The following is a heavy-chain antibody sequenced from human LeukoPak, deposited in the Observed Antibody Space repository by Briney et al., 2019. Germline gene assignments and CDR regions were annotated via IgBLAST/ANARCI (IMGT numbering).Heavy chain of an antibody. D-gene: IGHD5-24*01. CDR3: ARVEMATTTGFDY. CDR1: GYSFTSYW. V-gene: IGHV5-51*01. Sequence: GASLKISCKGSGYSFTSYWIGWVRQMPGKGLEWMGIIYPGDSDTRYSPSFQGQVTISADKSISTAYLQWSSLKASDTAMYYCARVEMATTTGFDYWGQGTLVTVSS. CDR2: IYPGDSDT. J-gene: IGHJ4*02.